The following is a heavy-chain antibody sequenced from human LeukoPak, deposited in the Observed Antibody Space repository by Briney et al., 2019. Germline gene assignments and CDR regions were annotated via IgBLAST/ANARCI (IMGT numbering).Heavy chain of an antibody. CDR2: IKQDGSEK. J-gene: IGHJ4*02. CDR3: AREGNYYHSSGIWDFDY. CDR1: GFTFSSYW. V-gene: IGHV3-7*01. D-gene: IGHD3-22*01. Sequence: PGGSLRLSCAASGFTFSSYWMSWVRQAPGKGLEWVANIKQDGSEKYYVDSVKGRFTISRDNAKNSLYLQMNSLRAEDTAVYYCAREGNYYHSSGIWDFDYWGQGTLVTVSS.